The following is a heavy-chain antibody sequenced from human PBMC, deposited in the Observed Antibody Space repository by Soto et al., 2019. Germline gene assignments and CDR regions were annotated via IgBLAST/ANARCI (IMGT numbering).Heavy chain of an antibody. CDR2: ISGSGGST. CDR1: GFTFSSYA. J-gene: IGHJ4*02. CDR3: AKVGDILTGYPRYYFDY. D-gene: IGHD3-9*01. Sequence: VQLLESGGGLVQPGGSLRLSCAASGFTFSSYAMSWVRQAPGKGLEWVSAISGSGGSTYYADSVKGRFTISRDNSKNTLYLQMNSLRAEDTAVYYGAKVGDILTGYPRYYFDYWGQGTLVTVSS. V-gene: IGHV3-23*01.